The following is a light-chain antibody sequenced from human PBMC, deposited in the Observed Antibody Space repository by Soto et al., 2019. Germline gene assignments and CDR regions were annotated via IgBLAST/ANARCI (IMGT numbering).Light chain of an antibody. CDR3: CSFTTDWTHV. V-gene: IGLV2-14*01. CDR2: EVS. J-gene: IGLJ1*01. CDR1: SSDIGAYNY. Sequence: QSVLTQPASVSGSPGQSITISCTGSSSDIGAYNYVSWFQQYPGKAPKLIISEVSNRPSGVPNRFSGSKSGTAASLTISGLQTEDEADYFCCSFTTDWTHVFGTGTKLTVL.